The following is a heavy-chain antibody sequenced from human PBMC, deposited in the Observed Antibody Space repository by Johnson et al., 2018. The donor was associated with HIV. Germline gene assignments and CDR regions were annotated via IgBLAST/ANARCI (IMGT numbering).Heavy chain of an antibody. Sequence: VQLVASGGGLVQPGGSLRLSCAASGFTFSSYAMSWVRQAPGKGLEWVSVIYSGGNTYYADPVKGRFTISRGNSKNTLYLQMNSLRAEDTAVYYCARDPIGGAFDIWGQGTMVIVSS. CDR2: IYSGGNT. D-gene: IGHD3-16*01. J-gene: IGHJ3*02. CDR1: GFTFSSYA. V-gene: IGHV3-66*01. CDR3: ARDPIGGAFDI.